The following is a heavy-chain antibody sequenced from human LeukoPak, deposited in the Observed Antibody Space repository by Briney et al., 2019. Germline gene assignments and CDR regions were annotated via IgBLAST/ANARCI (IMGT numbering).Heavy chain of an antibody. Sequence: SQTLSLTCTVSGGSISSGGYYWSWLRQHPGTGLEWIGYIYYSGSTYYNPSLKSRVTISVDTSKNQFSLKLSSVTAADTAVYYCARDLVTIFGARGFDYWGQGTLVTVSS. V-gene: IGHV4-31*03. J-gene: IGHJ4*02. D-gene: IGHD3-3*01. CDR1: GGSISSGGYY. CDR3: ARDLVTIFGARGFDY. CDR2: IYYSGST.